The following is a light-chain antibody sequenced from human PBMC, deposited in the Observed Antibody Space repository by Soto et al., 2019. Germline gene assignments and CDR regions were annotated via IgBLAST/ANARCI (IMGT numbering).Light chain of an antibody. Sequence: EIVLTQSPATLSLSPGERATLSCRASQSVSRYLAWYQQIPGQAPRLLIYDASNRATGIPARFSGSGSGTDFTLTISSLEPEDFAVYYCQQRSNWPPFTFGEGTKVEIK. CDR1: QSVSRY. V-gene: IGKV3-11*01. CDR2: DAS. CDR3: QQRSNWPPFT. J-gene: IGKJ4*01.